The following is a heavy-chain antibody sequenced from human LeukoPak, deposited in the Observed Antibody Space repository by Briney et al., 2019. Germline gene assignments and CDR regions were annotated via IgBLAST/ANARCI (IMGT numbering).Heavy chain of an antibody. Sequence: SETLSLTCAVYGGSFSGYYWSWIRQPPGKGLEWIGEINHSGSTNYNPSLKSRVTISVDTSKNQFSLRLSSVTAADTAVYYCATRSCTSCPFDYWGQGTLVTVPS. D-gene: IGHD2-2*01. CDR2: INHSGST. J-gene: IGHJ4*02. CDR3: ATRSCTSCPFDY. CDR1: GGSFSGYY. V-gene: IGHV4-34*01.